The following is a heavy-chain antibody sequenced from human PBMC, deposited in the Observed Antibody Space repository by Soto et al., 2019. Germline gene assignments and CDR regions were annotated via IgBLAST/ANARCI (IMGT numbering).Heavy chain of an antibody. V-gene: IGHV4-4*02. D-gene: IGHD1-26*01. CDR2: IYHSGST. Sequence: SETLSLTCAASGGSISSSNWWSWVRQPPGKGLEWIGEIYHSGSTNYNPSLKSRVTISVDKSKNQFSLNLNSVTAADTAVYYCARHSGSYFRDYWGQGTLVTVSS. CDR1: GGSISSSNW. J-gene: IGHJ4*02. CDR3: ARHSGSYFRDY.